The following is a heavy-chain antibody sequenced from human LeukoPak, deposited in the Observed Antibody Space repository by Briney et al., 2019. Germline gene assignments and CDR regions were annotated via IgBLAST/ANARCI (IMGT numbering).Heavy chain of an antibody. CDR3: AGSSGSDFWNGYRLYFAY. CDR1: GGSISSSDYY. CDR2: ISYSGST. J-gene: IGHJ4*02. D-gene: IGHD3-3*01. V-gene: IGHV4-30-4*01. Sequence: PSETLSLTCTVSGGSISSSDYYWSWLRQPPGKGLEWIGYISYSGSTYSNPSLKSRVSISEDTSKNQFSLKLTSVTAADTAVYYCAGSSGSDFWNGYRLYFAYWGQGSLVTVSP.